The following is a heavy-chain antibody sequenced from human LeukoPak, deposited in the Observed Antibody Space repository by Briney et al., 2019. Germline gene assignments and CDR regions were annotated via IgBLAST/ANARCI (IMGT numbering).Heavy chain of an antibody. J-gene: IGHJ6*01. CDR1: GGSISSYY. D-gene: IGHD6-13*01. Sequence: PSETLSLTCTVSGGSISSYYWSWIRQPAGKGLEWIGRIYISGSTNYNPSLKSRVTMSVDTSKNQFSLNLSSVTAADTAVYYCARVCQQLARRYYYYYGMDVWGQGTTVTVSS. CDR2: IYISGST. CDR3: ARVCQQLARRYYYYYGMDV. V-gene: IGHV4-4*07.